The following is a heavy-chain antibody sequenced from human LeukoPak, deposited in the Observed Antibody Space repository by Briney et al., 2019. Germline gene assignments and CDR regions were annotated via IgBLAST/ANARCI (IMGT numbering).Heavy chain of an antibody. J-gene: IGHJ4*02. CDR2: ISYDGSSK. CDR1: RFTFSNYA. Sequence: GGSLRLSCAASRFTFSNYAMPWVRQAPGKGLEWVAVISYDGSSKYYADSVKGRFTISRDNSKNTLYLQMNSLRAEDTAVYYCARGSRSGWYFFDYWGQGTLVTVSS. V-gene: IGHV3-30-3*01. CDR3: ARGSRSGWYFFDY. D-gene: IGHD6-19*01.